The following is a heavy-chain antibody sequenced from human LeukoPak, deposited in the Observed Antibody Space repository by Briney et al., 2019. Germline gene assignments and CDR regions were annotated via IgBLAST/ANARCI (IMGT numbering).Heavy chain of an antibody. Sequence: SETLSLTCTVSSGSISTSNYYWGWVRQPPGKALEWIGNIFYTGSTYYSPSLKSRVTISVDTSKNQFSLKLSSVTAADTAVYYCASHRKYYCSGGSCYKVGFDYWGQGTLVTVSS. CDR3: ASHRKYYCSGGSCYKVGFDY. D-gene: IGHD2-15*01. V-gene: IGHV4-39*07. CDR1: SGSISTSNYY. J-gene: IGHJ4*02. CDR2: IFYTGST.